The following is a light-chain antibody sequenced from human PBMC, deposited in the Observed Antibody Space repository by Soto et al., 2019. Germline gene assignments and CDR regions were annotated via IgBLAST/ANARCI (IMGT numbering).Light chain of an antibody. J-gene: IGLJ2*01. CDR1: SSNIGSNT. CDR2: SNN. CDR3: AAWDDSLNGPV. V-gene: IGLV1-44*01. Sequence: QLVLTQLPSASGTPGQRVTISCSGSSSNIGSNTVNWYQQLPGTAPKLLIYSNNQRPSGVPDRFSGSKSGTSASLAISGLQSEDEADYYCAAWDDSLNGPVFGGGTKLTVL.